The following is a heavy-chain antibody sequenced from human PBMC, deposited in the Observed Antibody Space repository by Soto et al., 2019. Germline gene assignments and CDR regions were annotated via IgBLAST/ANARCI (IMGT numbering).Heavy chain of an antibody. J-gene: IGHJ4*02. V-gene: IGHV4-39*07. CDR1: GGSISSSSYY. CDR3: ARDRWNYDD. Sequence: PSETLSLTCTVSGGSISSSSYYWGWIRQPPGKGLEWIGNVYYSGSTYYNPSLKSRVTISVDTSKNQFSLKLSSVTAADTAVYYCARDRWNYDDWGQGTLVTVSS. D-gene: IGHD1-7*01. CDR2: VYYSGST.